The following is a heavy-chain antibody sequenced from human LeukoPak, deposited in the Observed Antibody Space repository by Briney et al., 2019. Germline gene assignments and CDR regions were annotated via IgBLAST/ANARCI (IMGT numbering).Heavy chain of an antibody. V-gene: IGHV1-46*01. CDR1: GYTFTNYF. CDR2: INPISGST. J-gene: IGHJ4*02. CDR3: ARGPDYGGPDY. D-gene: IGHD4-23*01. Sequence: ASVKVSCKASGYTFTNYFMHWVRQAPGQGLEWMAIINPISGSTTYAQKFQGRVTMTTDTSTNTVYMEPSSLRSEDTAVYYCARGPDYGGPDYWGQGTLVTVSS.